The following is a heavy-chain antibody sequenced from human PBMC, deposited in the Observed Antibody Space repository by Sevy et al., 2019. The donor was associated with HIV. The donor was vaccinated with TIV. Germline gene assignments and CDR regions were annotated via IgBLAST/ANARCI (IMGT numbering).Heavy chain of an antibody. CDR1: GFTFSNAW. D-gene: IGHD3-22*01. CDR2: IKSKTDGGTT. J-gene: IGHJ6*02. V-gene: IGHV3-15*07. Sequence: GGSLRLSCAASGFTFSNAWMNWLRQAPGKGLEWVGRIKSKTDGGTTDYAAPVKGIFTISRDDSKNTLYLQMNSLKTEDTAVYYCTTGRYYYDSSGYYQPLGMDVWGQGTTVTVSS. CDR3: TTGRYYYDSSGYYQPLGMDV.